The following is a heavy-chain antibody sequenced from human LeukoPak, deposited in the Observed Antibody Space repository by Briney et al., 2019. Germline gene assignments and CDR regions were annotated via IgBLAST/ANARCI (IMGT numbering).Heavy chain of an antibody. CDR1: GYTFTGYY. CDR3: ARENGIAAAGTEYYYYYYMDV. J-gene: IGHJ6*03. D-gene: IGHD6-13*01. V-gene: IGHV1-2*02. Sequence: ASVKVSCKASGYTFTGYYMHWVRQAPGQGLEWMGWINPNSGGTNYAQKFQGRVTMTRDTSTSTVYMELSSLRSEDTAVYYCARENGIAAAGTEYYYYYYMDVWGKGTTVTVSS. CDR2: INPNSGGT.